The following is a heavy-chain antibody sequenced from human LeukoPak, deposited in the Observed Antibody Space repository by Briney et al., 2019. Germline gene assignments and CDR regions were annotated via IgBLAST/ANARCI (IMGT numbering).Heavy chain of an antibody. D-gene: IGHD6-13*01. CDR3: ARDLDSYSSTWYPYTSGWYLDY. J-gene: IGHJ4*02. V-gene: IGHV4-4*07. CDR2: FYSSGST. CDR1: GASISSYY. Sequence: SETLSLTCTVSGASISSYYWSWIRQPAGKGLEWIGRFYSSGSTNYNPSLKSRVTMSVDTSKNQFSLKLSSVTAADTAVYYCARDLDSYSSTWYPYTSGWYLDYWGQGTLVSASS.